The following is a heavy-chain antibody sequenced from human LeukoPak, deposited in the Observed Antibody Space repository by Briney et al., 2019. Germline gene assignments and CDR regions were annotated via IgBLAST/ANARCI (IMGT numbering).Heavy chain of an antibody. CDR3: ARGSLGTIAVAGTLDY. CDR1: GFIFNNYA. V-gene: IGHV3-48*01. CDR2: ISRSSSTI. D-gene: IGHD6-19*01. Sequence: PGGSLRLSCAASGFIFNNYAMNWVRQAPGKGLEWVSYISRSSSTIYYADSVKGRFTISRDNSKNTLYLLMNSLRAEDTAVYYCARGSLGTIAVAGTLDYWGQGILVTVSS. J-gene: IGHJ4*02.